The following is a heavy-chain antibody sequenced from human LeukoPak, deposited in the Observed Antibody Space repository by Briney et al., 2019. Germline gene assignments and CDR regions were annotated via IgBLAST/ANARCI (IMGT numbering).Heavy chain of an antibody. Sequence: GSLRLSCAASGFTFDDYGMSWVRQAPGKGLEWVSGINWNGGSTGYADSVKGRFTISRDNAKNSLYLQMNSLRAEDTALYYCARDRRGVVPAAHYYYGMDVWGQGTTVTVSS. D-gene: IGHD2-2*01. CDR2: INWNGGST. V-gene: IGHV3-20*04. CDR3: ARDRRGVVPAAHYYYGMDV. CDR1: GFTFDDYG. J-gene: IGHJ6*02.